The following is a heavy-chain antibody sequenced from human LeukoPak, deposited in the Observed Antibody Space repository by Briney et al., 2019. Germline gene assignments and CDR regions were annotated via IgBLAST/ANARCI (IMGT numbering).Heavy chain of an antibody. CDR2: MHDGGTA. D-gene: IGHD3-22*01. V-gene: IGHV4-59*01. CDR1: GGSISTYY. J-gene: IGHJ5*02. Sequence: SETLSLTCTVSGGSISTYYWSWIRQSPGKGLEWMGHMHDGGTAYYNPSLTGRVAMSVDTSTNQFSLNLTSVTAEDTAVYYCARSGVSKSKTIIVVPEVWFDPWGQGTLVTVSS. CDR3: ARSGVSKSKTIIVVPEVWFDP.